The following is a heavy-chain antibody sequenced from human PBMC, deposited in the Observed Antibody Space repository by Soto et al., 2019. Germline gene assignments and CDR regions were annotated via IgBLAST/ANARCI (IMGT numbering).Heavy chain of an antibody. D-gene: IGHD2-2*01. CDR2: IYSTDKT. V-gene: IGHV4-39*01. Sequence: PSETLSLTCTVSGGSVSSNSYSWGWIRQSPGKGLEWIATIYSTDKTYYNPSLLSRVTISVDTSMNELSLRLSSVTAADTAVYYCARHDCISTSCYYYYYYSMDVWGQGTTVTVSS. CDR3: ARHDCISTSCYYYYYYSMDV. CDR1: GGSVSSNSYS. J-gene: IGHJ6*02.